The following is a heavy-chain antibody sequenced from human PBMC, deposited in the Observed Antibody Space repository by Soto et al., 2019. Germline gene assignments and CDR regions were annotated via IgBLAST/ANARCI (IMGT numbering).Heavy chain of an antibody. J-gene: IGHJ4*02. CDR2: ISYDGSNK. Sequence: PGGSLRLSCAASGFTFSSYGMHWVRQAPGKGLEWVAVISYDGSNKYYADSVKGRFTISRDNSKNTLYLQMNSLRAEDTAVYYCAKSRRGYYYPCDYWGQGTLVTVS. CDR3: AKSRRGYYYPCDY. CDR1: GFTFSSYG. D-gene: IGHD3-22*01. V-gene: IGHV3-30*18.